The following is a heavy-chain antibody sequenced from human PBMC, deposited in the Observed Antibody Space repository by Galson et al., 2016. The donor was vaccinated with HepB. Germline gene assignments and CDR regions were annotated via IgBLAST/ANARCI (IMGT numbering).Heavy chain of an antibody. CDR1: GFTFNNYA. V-gene: IGHV3-30*03. CDR3: ARKGKIGGTYNLLREGYFDF. Sequence: SLRLSCAASGFTFNNYAMHWVRQAPGKGLEWVAVISYDAGNEYYADSVKGRFTISRDNSANTLYLQMNTLRPEDTAVYFCARKGKIGGTYNLLREGYFDFWGQGILVTVAS. J-gene: IGHJ4*02. CDR2: ISYDAGNE. D-gene: IGHD1-1*01.